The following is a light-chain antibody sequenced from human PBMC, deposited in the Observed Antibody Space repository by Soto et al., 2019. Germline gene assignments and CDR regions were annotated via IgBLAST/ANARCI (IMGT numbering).Light chain of an antibody. V-gene: IGKV3-20*01. CDR1: QSVSSSY. CDR2: GAS. J-gene: IGKJ3*01. CDR3: QQYGSSFT. Sequence: EIVLTQSPDTLSLSPGERATLSCRASQSVSSSYLAWYQQKPGQAPRLLIYGASSRATGIPDRFSGSGSGTDFTLTISRLEPEDFAVYYCQQYGSSFTFGPGTKVDSK.